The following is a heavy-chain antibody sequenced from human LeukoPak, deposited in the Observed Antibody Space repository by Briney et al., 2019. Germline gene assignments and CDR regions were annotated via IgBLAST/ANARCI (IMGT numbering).Heavy chain of an antibody. CDR1: GFTFSSYA. D-gene: IGHD6-13*01. J-gene: IGHJ4*02. CDR3: AASSGWYSYYFDY. V-gene: IGHV3-23*01. CDR2: ISGSGGST. Sequence: PGGSLRLSCAASGFTFSSYAMSWVRQAPGKGLEWVSAISGSGGSTYYADSVKGRFTISKDNSKNTLYLQMNSLRAEDTAVYYCAASSGWYSYYFDYWGQGTLVTVSS.